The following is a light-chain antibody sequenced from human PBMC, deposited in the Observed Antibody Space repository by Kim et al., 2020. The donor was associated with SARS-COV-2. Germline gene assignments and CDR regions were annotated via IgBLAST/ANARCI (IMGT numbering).Light chain of an antibody. Sequence: DIQMTQSPSTLSASVGDRVTITCRASQSISSWLAWFQQKPGKAPKLLIYKASILESGVPSRFSGSGSGTEFTLTISSLQPDDVATYYCQQCKTYWTFGQGTKVVIK. J-gene: IGKJ1*01. CDR3: QQCKTYWT. V-gene: IGKV1-5*03. CDR1: QSISSW. CDR2: KAS.